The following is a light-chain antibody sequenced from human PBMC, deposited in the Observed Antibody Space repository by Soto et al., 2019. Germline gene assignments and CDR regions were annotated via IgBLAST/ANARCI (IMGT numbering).Light chain of an antibody. J-gene: IGKJ1*01. Sequence: LLIPSPYSLTVSLGERATINCRSSQSVLYSSDNKNYLAWYQQEPGQPPKLLVSWASTRESGVPDRFSGSGSGTDFTLTISSLQAEDAAVYYCQQYYSTPPTFGQGTKVDIK. CDR2: WAS. CDR3: QQYYSTPPT. V-gene: IGKV4-1*01. CDR1: QSVLYSSDNKNY.